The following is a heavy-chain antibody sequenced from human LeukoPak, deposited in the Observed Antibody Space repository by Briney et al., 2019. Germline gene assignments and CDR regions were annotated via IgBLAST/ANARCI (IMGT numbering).Heavy chain of an antibody. Sequence: ASVKVSCKTSGYTFTSYDINWVRQAPGQGLEWMGWMNPNSGNTGYAQKFQGRVTMTRDTSISTAYMELSSLRSEDTAVYYRARCNITVAGIQTSNWFDPWGQGTLVTVSS. CDR2: MNPNSGNT. D-gene: IGHD6-19*01. CDR1: GYTFTSYD. J-gene: IGHJ5*02. CDR3: ARCNITVAGIQTSNWFDP. V-gene: IGHV1-8*01.